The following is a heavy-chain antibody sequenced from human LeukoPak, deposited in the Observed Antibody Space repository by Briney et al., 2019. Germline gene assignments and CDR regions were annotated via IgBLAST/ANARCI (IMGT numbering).Heavy chain of an antibody. CDR2: INHSGST. Sequence: SETLSLTCAAYGGSFSGYYWSWIRQPPGKGLEWIGEINHSGSTNYNPSLKSRVTISVDTSKNQFSLKLSSVTAADTAVYYCARYSSGPAAPPPNLHYCYYYMDVWGKGTTVTVSS. D-gene: IGHD2-2*01. CDR1: GGSFSGYY. CDR3: ARYSSGPAAPPPNLHYCYYYMDV. V-gene: IGHV4-34*01. J-gene: IGHJ6*03.